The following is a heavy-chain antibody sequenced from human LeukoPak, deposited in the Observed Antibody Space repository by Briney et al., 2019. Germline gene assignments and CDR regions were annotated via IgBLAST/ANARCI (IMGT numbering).Heavy chain of an antibody. CDR1: GFTFSSYA. Sequence: GRSLRLSCAASGFTFSSYAMHWVRQAPGKGLEWVAVISYDGSNKYYADSVKGRFTISRDNSKNTLYLQMNSLRAEDTAVYYCASPVYYYDSSGPFDYWGQGTLVTVSS. D-gene: IGHD3-22*01. CDR3: ASPVYYYDSSGPFDY. CDR2: ISYDGSNK. J-gene: IGHJ4*02. V-gene: IGHV3-30-3*01.